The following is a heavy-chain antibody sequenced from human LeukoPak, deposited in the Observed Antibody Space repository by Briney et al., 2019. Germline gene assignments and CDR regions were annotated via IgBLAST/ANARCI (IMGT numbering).Heavy chain of an antibody. D-gene: IGHD2-2*01. CDR2: ISSSSSYI. Sequence: GGSLRLSCAASGFTFSSYSMNWVRQAPGKGLEWVSSISSSSSYIYYADSVKGRFTISRDNAKNSLYLQMNSLRAEDTAVYYCAADIVVVPAAFFDYWGQGTLVTVSS. CDR1: GFTFSSYS. J-gene: IGHJ4*02. CDR3: AADIVVVPAAFFDY. V-gene: IGHV3-21*01.